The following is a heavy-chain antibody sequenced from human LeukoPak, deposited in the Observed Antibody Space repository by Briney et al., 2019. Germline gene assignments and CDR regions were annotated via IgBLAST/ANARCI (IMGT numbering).Heavy chain of an antibody. CDR1: GFTFDDYT. J-gene: IGHJ6*02. V-gene: IGHV3-9*01. D-gene: IGHD2-21*01. Sequence: GRSLRLSCAASGFTFDDYTMHWVRQAPGKGPEWVSGISWNSGSIGYADSVKGRFTISRDNAKNSLYLQMNSLRAEDTALYYCAKATDPEAYYYYYGMDVWGQGTTVTVSS. CDR2: ISWNSGSI. CDR3: AKATDPEAYYYYYGMDV.